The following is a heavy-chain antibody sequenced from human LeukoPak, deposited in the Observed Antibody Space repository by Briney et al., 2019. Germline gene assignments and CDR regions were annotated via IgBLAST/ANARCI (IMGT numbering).Heavy chain of an antibody. V-gene: IGHV3-48*01. Sequence: GGSLRLSCAASGFTFSSYRMNWVRQAPGKGLEWVSYISSSSTIYYADSVKGRFTISRDNAKNSLYLQMNSLRAEDTAVYYCATVTRNYFDYWGQGTLVTVSS. CDR2: ISSSSTI. CDR1: GFTFSSYR. CDR3: ATVTRNYFDY. D-gene: IGHD4-17*01. J-gene: IGHJ4*02.